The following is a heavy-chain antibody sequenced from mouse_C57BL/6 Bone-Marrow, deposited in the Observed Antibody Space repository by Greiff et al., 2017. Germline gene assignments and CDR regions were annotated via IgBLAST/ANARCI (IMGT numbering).Heavy chain of an antibody. J-gene: IGHJ2*01. CDR2: IWSGGST. Sequence: VKLMESGPGLVQPSQSLSITCTVSGFSLTSYGVHWVRQSPGKGLEWLGVIWSGGSTDYNAAFISRLSISKDNSKSQVFFKMNSLQADDTAIYYCARNKGIATAYYFDYWGQGTTLTVSS. CDR3: ARNKGIATAYYFDY. CDR1: GFSLTSYG. D-gene: IGHD1-2*01. V-gene: IGHV2-2*01.